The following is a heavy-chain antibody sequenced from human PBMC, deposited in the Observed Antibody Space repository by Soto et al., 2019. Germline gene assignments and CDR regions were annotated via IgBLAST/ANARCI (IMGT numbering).Heavy chain of an antibody. CDR3: ATQRITIFGVVERAGFDY. V-gene: IGHV1-24*01. D-gene: IGHD3-3*01. CDR1: GYTLTELS. J-gene: IGHJ4*02. CDR2: FDPEDGET. Sequence: QVQLVQSGAEVKQPGASVKVSCKVSGYTLTELSMHWVRQAPGKGLEWMGGFDPEDGETIYAQKFQGRATMTEDTSTDTAYMELSSLRSEDTAVYYCATQRITIFGVVERAGFDYWGQGTLVTVSS.